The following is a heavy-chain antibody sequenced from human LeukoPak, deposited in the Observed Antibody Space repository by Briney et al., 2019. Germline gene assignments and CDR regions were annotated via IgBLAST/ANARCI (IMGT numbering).Heavy chain of an antibody. V-gene: IGHV4-39*07. CDR2: IYYSGST. D-gene: IGHD2-15*01. Sequence: PSQTLSLTCTVSGGSISSGGYYWGWIRQPPGKGLEWIGSIYYSGSTYYNPSLKSRVTISVDTSKNQFSLKLSSVTAADTAVYYCALVVVAALDNWFDPWGQGTLVTVSS. CDR1: GGSISSGGYY. J-gene: IGHJ5*02. CDR3: ALVVVAALDNWFDP.